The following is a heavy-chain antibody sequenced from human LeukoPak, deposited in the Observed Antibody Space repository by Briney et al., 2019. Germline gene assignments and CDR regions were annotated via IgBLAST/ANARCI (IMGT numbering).Heavy chain of an antibody. CDR1: GGSFSAYY. D-gene: IGHD3-16*02. CDR2: INHSGST. J-gene: IGHJ3*02. Sequence: SETLSLTCTVYGGSFSAYYWSWLRQPPGEGLEWIGEINHSGSTNYNPSLKSRVTISVDTSKNQISLKLSSVTAADTAVYYCARVYFDYVWDTYRYPVKDAFDIWGQGTMVTVSS. V-gene: IGHV4-34*01. CDR3: ARVYFDYVWDTYRYPVKDAFDI.